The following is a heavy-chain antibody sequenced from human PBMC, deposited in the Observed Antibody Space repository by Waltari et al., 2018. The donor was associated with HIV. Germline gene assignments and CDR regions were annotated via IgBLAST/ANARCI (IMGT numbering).Heavy chain of an antibody. D-gene: IGHD6-19*01. Sequence: QVQLVESGGGVVQPGKSLRLSCVASGFPFRHYGVHWVRQGPGKGVGWGAGAWDDASEKYYADSVKGRFTVSRDNSKNTVYLQMNSLRPEDTAMYYCATDRGWGAELRFVDYWGQGTLVTVSS. CDR1: GFPFRHYG. J-gene: IGHJ4*02. CDR2: AWDDASEK. V-gene: IGHV3-33*08. CDR3: ATDRGWGAELRFVDY.